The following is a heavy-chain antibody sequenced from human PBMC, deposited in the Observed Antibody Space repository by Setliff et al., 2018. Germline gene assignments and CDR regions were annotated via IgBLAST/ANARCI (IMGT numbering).Heavy chain of an antibody. V-gene: IGHV3-48*01. Sequence: PGGSLRLSCAASGFTFSRYAMNWVRQTPGKGLEWVSYISASSANIQYADSVRGRFTISRDNAKNSLYLQMNSLRAEDTAVYYCAKVGIFGGGYFDFWGQGTLVTVSS. D-gene: IGHD3-3*01. CDR2: ISASSANI. CDR3: AKVGIFGGGYFDF. CDR1: GFTFSRYA. J-gene: IGHJ4*02.